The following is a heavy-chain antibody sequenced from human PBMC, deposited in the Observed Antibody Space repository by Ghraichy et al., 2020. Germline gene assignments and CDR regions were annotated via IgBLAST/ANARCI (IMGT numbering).Heavy chain of an antibody. Sequence: SQTLSLTCTVSGGSISSYYWSWIRQPPGKGLEWIGYIYYSGSTNYNPSLKSRVTISVDTSKNQFSLKLSSVTAADTAVYYCARWGWDGSGSYYGSGYFDYWGQGTLVTVSS. CDR3: ARWGWDGSGSYYGSGYFDY. V-gene: IGHV4-59*01. CDR1: GGSISSYY. D-gene: IGHD3-10*01. J-gene: IGHJ4*02. CDR2: IYYSGST.